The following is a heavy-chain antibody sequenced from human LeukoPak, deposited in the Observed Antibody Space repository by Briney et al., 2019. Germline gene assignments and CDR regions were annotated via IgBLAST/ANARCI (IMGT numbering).Heavy chain of an antibody. D-gene: IGHD5-24*01. Sequence: GRSLRLSCAASGFTFDDYAMHWVRQAPGKGLEWVSGISWNSGSIGYADSVKGRFTISRDNAKNSLYLQMNSLRAEDTAVYYCARDGYNGFDYWGQGTLVTVSS. J-gene: IGHJ4*02. CDR3: ARDGYNGFDY. CDR2: ISWNSGSI. CDR1: GFTFDDYA. V-gene: IGHV3-9*01.